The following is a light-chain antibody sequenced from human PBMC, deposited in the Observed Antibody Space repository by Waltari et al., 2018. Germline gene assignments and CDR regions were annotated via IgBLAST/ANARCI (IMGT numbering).Light chain of an antibody. Sequence: ESVLTQSPGTLSLSPGERATLSCRASQTVSSSYLCGYQQKPGQAPRLLIYGASSRATGIPDRFSGSGSGTDFTLTISRLEPEDYAVYYCQQDGSSLYTFGQGTKLEIK. CDR1: QTVSSSY. J-gene: IGKJ2*01. CDR3: QQDGSSLYT. CDR2: GAS. V-gene: IGKV3-20*01.